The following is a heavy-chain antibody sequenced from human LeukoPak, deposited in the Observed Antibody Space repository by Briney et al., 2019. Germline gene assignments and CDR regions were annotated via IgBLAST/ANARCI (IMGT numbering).Heavy chain of an antibody. D-gene: IGHD7-27*01. Sequence: PGGSLRLSCAASGVSVSSNYITWVRQAPRKGLEWVSIIYSDYSRCSVDYADSVKGRFTISRDNAMSSQYLQIISLQIESPEAYYSARDRSTGDKAGDAFDIWGQGTMVTVSS. CDR3: ARDRSTGDKAGDAFDI. J-gene: IGHJ3*02. CDR1: GVSVSSNY. CDR2: IYSDYSRCSV. V-gene: IGHV3-53*01.